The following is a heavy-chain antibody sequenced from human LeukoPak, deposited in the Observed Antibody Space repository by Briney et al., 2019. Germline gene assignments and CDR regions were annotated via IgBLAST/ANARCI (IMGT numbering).Heavy chain of an antibody. J-gene: IGHJ6*03. CDR3: ARARRTSMGPYYYMDV. V-gene: IGHV1-69*13. CDR1: GGTFSSYA. Sequence: SVKVSCKASGGTFSSYAISWVRQAPGQGLEWMGGIIPIFGIANYAQKFQGRVTITADESTSTAYMELSSLRSEDTAVYYCARARRTSMGPYYYMDVWGKGTTVTISS. D-gene: IGHD2/OR15-2a*01. CDR2: IIPIFGIA.